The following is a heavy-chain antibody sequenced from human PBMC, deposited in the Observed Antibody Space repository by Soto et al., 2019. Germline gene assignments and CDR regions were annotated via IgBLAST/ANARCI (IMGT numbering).Heavy chain of an antibody. CDR2: IDPGDSDT. D-gene: IGHD6-13*01. V-gene: IGHV5-51*01. J-gene: IGHJ4*02. Sequence: PGESLKISCKASGYTFTTSWIGWVRQMPGQGLEWMGIIDPGDSDTRYSPSFQGRITISVDKSISTAYLQWSSLEASDPAIYYCARHAGNSWKGDYFDYWGRGALVTVSS. CDR3: ARHAGNSWKGDYFDY. CDR1: GYTFTTSW.